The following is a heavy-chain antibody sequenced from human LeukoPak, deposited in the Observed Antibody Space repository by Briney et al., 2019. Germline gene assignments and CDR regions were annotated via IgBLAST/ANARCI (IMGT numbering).Heavy chain of an antibody. CDR1: GGSISSYY. CDR3: ARGAVAGIDY. V-gene: IGHV4-59*12. J-gene: IGHJ4*02. D-gene: IGHD6-19*01. Sequence: SETLSLTCTVSGGSISSYYWSWIRQPPGKGLEWIGYISYSGSTNYNPSLKSRVTISVDKSKNQFSLKLSSVTAADTAVYYCARGAVAGIDYWGQGTLVTVSS. CDR2: ISYSGST.